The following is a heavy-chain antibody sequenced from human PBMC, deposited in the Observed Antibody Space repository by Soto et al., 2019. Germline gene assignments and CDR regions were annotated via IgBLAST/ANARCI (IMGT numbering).Heavy chain of an antibody. V-gene: IGHV1-18*01. Sequence: ASVKVSCKASGYTFTSYGISWVRQAPGQGLEWMGWISAYNGNTNYAQKLQGRVTMTTDTSTSTAYMELRSLRSDDTAVYYCARDGYSSSSKYYYDYGMDVWGQGTTVTSP. CDR3: ARDGYSSSSKYYYDYGMDV. D-gene: IGHD6-6*01. CDR1: GYTFTSYG. J-gene: IGHJ6*02. CDR2: ISAYNGNT.